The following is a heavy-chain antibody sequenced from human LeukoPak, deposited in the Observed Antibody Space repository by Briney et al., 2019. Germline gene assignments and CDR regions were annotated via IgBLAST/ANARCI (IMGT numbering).Heavy chain of an antibody. J-gene: IGHJ6*04. Sequence: SETLSLTCAVYGGSFSGYYWSWIRQPPGKRLEWIGEINHSGSTNYNPSLKSRVTISVDTSKNQFSLKLSSVTAADTAVYYCARHSTMVRGVIITKALDVWGKGTTVTISS. CDR1: GGSFSGYY. CDR2: INHSGST. V-gene: IGHV4-34*01. CDR3: ARHSTMVRGVIITKALDV. D-gene: IGHD3-10*01.